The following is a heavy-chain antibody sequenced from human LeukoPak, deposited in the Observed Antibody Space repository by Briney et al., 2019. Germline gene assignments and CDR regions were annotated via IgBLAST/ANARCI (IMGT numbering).Heavy chain of an antibody. Sequence: AGSLRLSCAASGFTFSDAWMSWVRQAPGQGLEWVGRIKNKAADETTDYDASVRGRFTMSRDDSQTTLFLQMNNLQTEDTAVYYCATDRGPRNDYYLDYWGQGTLVTGSS. CDR2: IKNKAADETT. CDR1: GFTFSDAW. D-gene: IGHD2-21*02. CDR3: ATDRGPRNDYYLDY. J-gene: IGHJ4*02. V-gene: IGHV3-15*01.